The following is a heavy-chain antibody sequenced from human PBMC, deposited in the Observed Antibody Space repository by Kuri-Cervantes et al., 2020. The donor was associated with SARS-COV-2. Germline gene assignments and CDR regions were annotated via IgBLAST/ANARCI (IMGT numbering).Heavy chain of an antibody. J-gene: IGHJ6*02. V-gene: IGHV1-18*04. D-gene: IGHD3-3*01. CDR3: ARGRSGYYDYYGMDV. Sequence: ASVKVSCKASGYTFPNYGISWVRQAPGQGLEFMGWIHTYNGNTHFAQNLQGRVTLTTDTSTDTTYMELSSLRSEDTAVYYCARGRSGYYDYYGMDVWGQGTTVTVSS. CDR2: IHTYNGNT. CDR1: GYTFPNYG.